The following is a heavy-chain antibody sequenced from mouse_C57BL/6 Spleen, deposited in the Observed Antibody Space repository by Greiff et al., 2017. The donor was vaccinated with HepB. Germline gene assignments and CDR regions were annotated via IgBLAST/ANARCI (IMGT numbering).Heavy chain of an antibody. Sequence: VQLQQSGAELVKPGASVKISCKASGYAFSSYWMNWVKQRPGKGLEWIGQIYPGDGDTNYNGKFKGKATLTADKSSSTAYMQLSSLTSEDSAVYFCARFITTVVDRYFDYWGQGTTLTVSS. CDR3: ARFITTVVDRYFDY. V-gene: IGHV1-80*01. J-gene: IGHJ2*01. CDR1: GYAFSSYW. CDR2: IYPGDGDT. D-gene: IGHD1-1*01.